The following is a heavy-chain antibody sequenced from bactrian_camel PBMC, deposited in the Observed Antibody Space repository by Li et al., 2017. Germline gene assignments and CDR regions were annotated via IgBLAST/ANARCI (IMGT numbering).Heavy chain of an antibody. V-gene: IGHV3S63*01. CDR3: AAGPHGGLLPSSAGCGM. CDR2: IDPSEST. CDR1: GYTSNRRC. J-gene: IGHJ6*01. Sequence: HVQLVESGGASVQAGGSLRLSCVASGYTSNRRCMGWFRQAPGKEREGIARIDPSESTYYADSVKGRFTISRDNAKNTVYLQMSSLRPEDTAVYYCAAGPHGGLLPSSAGCGMWGQGTQVTVSS. D-gene: IGHD2*01.